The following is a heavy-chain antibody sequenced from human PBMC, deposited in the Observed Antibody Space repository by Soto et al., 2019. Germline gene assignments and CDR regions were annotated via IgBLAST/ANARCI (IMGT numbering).Heavy chain of an antibody. CDR3: ARAERSSSIAPYYGMDV. V-gene: IGHV1-69*13. CDR2: IIPIFGTA. J-gene: IGHJ6*02. CDR1: GGTFISYA. D-gene: IGHD6-6*01. Sequence: SVEVSFKASGGTFISYAISWVRQAPGQGLEWMGGIIPIFGTANYAQKFQGRVTITADESTSTAYMELSSLRSEDTAVYYCARAERSSSIAPYYGMDVWGQGTTVTVSS.